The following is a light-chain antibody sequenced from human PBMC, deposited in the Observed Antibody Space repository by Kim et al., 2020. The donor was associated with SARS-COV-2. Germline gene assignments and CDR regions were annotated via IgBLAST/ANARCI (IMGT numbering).Light chain of an antibody. V-gene: IGLV1-40*01. CDR1: ASNIGAGFN. CDR2: DDN. J-gene: IGLJ2*01. Sequence: VTISCTGSASNIGAGFNVHWYQCLPRTAPKLLISDDNNRPSGVPDRFSASKSATSASLAISGLQAEDEADYYCQSFDTSLSGFVIFGGGTKVTVL. CDR3: QSFDTSLSGFVI.